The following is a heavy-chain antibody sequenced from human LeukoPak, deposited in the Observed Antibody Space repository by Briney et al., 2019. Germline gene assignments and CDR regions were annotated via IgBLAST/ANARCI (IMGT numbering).Heavy chain of an antibody. V-gene: IGHV3-21*01. Sequence: GGSLRLSCAASGFTFSTYSMNWVRQTPGKGVEWVSSISGGSEYIYYTDSVKGRFTISRDNAKNSLYLQMSSLRADDTAVYYCASGIYYASVHTWSPVWGQGTLVTVS. CDR3: ASGIYYASVHTWSPV. CDR1: GFTFSTYS. D-gene: IGHD3-10*01. CDR2: ISGGSEYI. J-gene: IGHJ4*02.